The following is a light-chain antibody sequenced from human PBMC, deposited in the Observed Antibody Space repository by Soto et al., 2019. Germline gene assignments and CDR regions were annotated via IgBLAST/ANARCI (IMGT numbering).Light chain of an antibody. CDR1: QDIMTY. J-gene: IGKJ2*01. Sequence: DIQMTQSPSSLSASVGDRVTITCQASQDIMTYLNWYQHKPGKAPNLLIYDASNLGTGVPSRFNGSGSGTDFTFTISSLQPEDIATYYCQHYDTLPYTFGQGTKLEIK. CDR3: QHYDTLPYT. CDR2: DAS. V-gene: IGKV1-33*01.